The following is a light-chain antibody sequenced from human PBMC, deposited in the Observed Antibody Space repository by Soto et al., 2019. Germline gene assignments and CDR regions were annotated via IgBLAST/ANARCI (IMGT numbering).Light chain of an antibody. CDR1: SSDVGGYNY. Sequence: QSLLTQPAPVSGYPGKSITISCPGKSSDVGGYNYVSWYQQHPGKAPKLMIYDVSNRPSGVSNRFSGSKSGNTASLTISGLQAEDEADYYCSSYTSSSTYVFGTGTKVTVL. J-gene: IGLJ1*01. CDR3: SSYTSSSTYV. V-gene: IGLV2-14*01. CDR2: DVS.